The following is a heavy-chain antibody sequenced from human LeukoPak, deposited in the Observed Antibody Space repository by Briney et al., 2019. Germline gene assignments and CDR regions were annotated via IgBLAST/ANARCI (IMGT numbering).Heavy chain of an antibody. J-gene: IGHJ4*02. CDR2: IYYIGST. CDR1: GGSISSYY. Sequence: PSETLSLTCTVSGGSISSYYWSWIRQPPGKGLEWIGYIYYIGSTNYNPSLKSRVTISVDTSKNQFSLKLRSVTAADTAVYYCARGVYGSGSYGYVYWGQGTLVTVSS. V-gene: IGHV4-59*01. CDR3: ARGVYGSGSYGYVY. D-gene: IGHD3-10*01.